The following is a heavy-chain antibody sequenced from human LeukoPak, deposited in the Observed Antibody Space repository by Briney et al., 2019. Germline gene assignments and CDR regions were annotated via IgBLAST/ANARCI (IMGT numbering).Heavy chain of an antibody. CDR3: ARSGLVRGVST. D-gene: IGHD3-10*01. V-gene: IGHV4-59*01. J-gene: IGHJ4*02. CDR1: GDSMSNYY. CDR2: ISYSGST. Sequence: PSETLSLTCTVSGDSMSNYYWTWIRQPPGKELEWIGSISYSGSTNYNPSLKSRVTMPVDTSKNQFSLKLNSVTAADTAVYYCARSGLVRGVSTWGQGTLVTVSS.